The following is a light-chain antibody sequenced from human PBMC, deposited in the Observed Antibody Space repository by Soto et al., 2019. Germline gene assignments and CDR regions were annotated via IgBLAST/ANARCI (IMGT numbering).Light chain of an antibody. CDR1: SSDVGGYNY. CDR3: SSFAATHTYI. V-gene: IGLV2-14*01. J-gene: IGLJ1*01. CDR2: EVS. Sequence: SALTQPASVSGSPGQSITISCTGTSSDVGGYNYVSWYQQHPGKAPKPMIYEVSNRPSGVSNRFSGSKSGNTASLTISGPQDEDEADYYCSSFAATHTYIFGTGTKVTVL.